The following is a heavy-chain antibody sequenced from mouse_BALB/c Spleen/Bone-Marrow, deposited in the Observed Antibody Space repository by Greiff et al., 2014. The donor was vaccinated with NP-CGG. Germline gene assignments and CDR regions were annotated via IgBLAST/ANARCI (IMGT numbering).Heavy chain of an antibody. V-gene: IGHV14-3*02. CDR3: TKPSFYYGSSYWYFDV. CDR1: GFNIKDTF. D-gene: IGHD1-1*01. Sequence: EVQLQQSGAELVKPGASVKLSCTASGFNIKDTFMHWVKQRPEQGLEWIGRIDPANGDTKYDPKFQSKATITADTSSNTAYLQLSSLTSEDTAVYYCTKPSFYYGSSYWYFDVWGAGTTVTVSS. CDR2: IDPANGDT. J-gene: IGHJ1*01.